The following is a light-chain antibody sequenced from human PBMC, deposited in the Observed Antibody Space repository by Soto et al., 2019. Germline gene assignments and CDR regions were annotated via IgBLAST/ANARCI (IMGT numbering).Light chain of an antibody. CDR1: SNDLGAYKY. CDR3: SSYTTGSTLYV. V-gene: IGLV2-14*01. J-gene: IGLJ1*01. CDR2: EVS. Sequence: QSVLTQPASVSGSPGQSITISCTGSSNDLGAYKYVSWYQQYPGKAPKLIIFEVSNRPSGVSNRFSGSKSGNTASLTIAGLQAEDEADYHCSSYTTGSTLYVFGGGTKVTVL.